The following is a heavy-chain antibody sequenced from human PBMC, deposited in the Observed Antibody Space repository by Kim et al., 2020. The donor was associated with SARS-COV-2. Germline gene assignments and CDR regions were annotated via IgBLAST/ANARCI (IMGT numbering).Heavy chain of an antibody. J-gene: IGHJ4*02. D-gene: IGHD6-13*01. CDR1: GGSISSYY. V-gene: IGHV4-59*08. CDR2: IYYSGST. Sequence: SETLSLTCTVSGGSISSYYWSWIRQPPGKGLESIGYIYYSGSTNYNPSLKSRVTISVDTSKNQFSLKLSSVPAADTAVYYCARLSSSWYFGIAVAGAFDYWGQGTLVTVSS. CDR3: ARLSSSWYFGIAVAGAFDY.